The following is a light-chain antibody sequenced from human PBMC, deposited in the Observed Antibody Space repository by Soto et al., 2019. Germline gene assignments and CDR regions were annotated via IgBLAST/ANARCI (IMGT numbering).Light chain of an antibody. CDR3: QHYNNWPRT. Sequence: DIHMTQSPSTLSASVGDRVTITCRASQSISIWLAWYQQKPGKAPNLLIYKTSSLESGVPSRFSGSGSGTEFTLTISSLQPDDFATYYCQHYNNWPRTFGQGTKVEIK. V-gene: IGKV1-5*03. CDR2: KTS. J-gene: IGKJ1*01. CDR1: QSISIW.